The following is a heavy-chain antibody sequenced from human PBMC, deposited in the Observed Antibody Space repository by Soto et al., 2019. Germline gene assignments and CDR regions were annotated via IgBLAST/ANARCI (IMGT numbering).Heavy chain of an antibody. V-gene: IGHV3-30*18. CDR2: VSYDRITK. CDR1: GFSFSTSG. D-gene: IGHD4-4*01. J-gene: IGHJ4*01. CDR3: VKGGRRSYSRMFDC. Sequence: GGSLRLSCVASGFSFSTSGIHWVRQAPGKGLEWVAVVSYDRITKFYADSVKRRFTISSDDSKNTLYLQMDSLRVEDSAVYYCVKGGRRSYSRMFDCWGHFTQVTLCS.